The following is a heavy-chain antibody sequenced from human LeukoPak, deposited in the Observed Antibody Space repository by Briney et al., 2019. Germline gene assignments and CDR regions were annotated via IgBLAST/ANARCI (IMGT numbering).Heavy chain of an antibody. V-gene: IGHV3-7*01. Sequence: GGSLRLSCAASGFTFSGYWMSWVRQAPGKGLEWVANINLDGSVRHYVDSARGRFTISRDNAKNSLYLQMNSLRAEDTAVYYCARAISYGPGYYYYYMDVWGKGTTVTVSS. CDR3: ARAISYGPGYYYYYMDV. CDR1: GFTFSGYW. J-gene: IGHJ6*03. CDR2: INLDGSVR. D-gene: IGHD5-18*01.